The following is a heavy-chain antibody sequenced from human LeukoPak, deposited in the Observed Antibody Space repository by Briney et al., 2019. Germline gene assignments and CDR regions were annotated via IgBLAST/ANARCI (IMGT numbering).Heavy chain of an antibody. V-gene: IGHV3-15*01. CDR3: TAEETAVTPFDY. D-gene: IGHD4-17*01. J-gene: IGHJ4*02. Sequence: GGSLRLSCAASGFTFSNAWMSWVRQAPGKGLEWVGRIKSKTDGGTTDYAAPVKGRFTISRDDSKNTLYLQMNSLKTEDTAVYYCTAEETAVTPFDYWGQGTLVTVSS. CDR2: IKSKTDGGTT. CDR1: GFTFSNAW.